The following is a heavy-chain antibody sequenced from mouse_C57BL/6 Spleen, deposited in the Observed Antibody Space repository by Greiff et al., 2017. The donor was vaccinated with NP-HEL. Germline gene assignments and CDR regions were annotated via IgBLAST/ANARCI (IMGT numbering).Heavy chain of an antibody. D-gene: IGHD1-1*01. CDR2: IYPGDGDT. CDR1: GYAFSSYW. CDR3: APYYYGTSYYAKDY. J-gene: IGHJ4*01. V-gene: IGHV1-80*01. Sequence: VQLQQSGAELVKPGASVKLSCKASGYAFSSYWMNWVKQRPGQGLEWIGQIYPGDGDTNYNGKFKGKATLTVDKSSSTAYMQLSILTSEDSAVYFGAPYYYGTSYYAKDYWGQGTSVTVSS.